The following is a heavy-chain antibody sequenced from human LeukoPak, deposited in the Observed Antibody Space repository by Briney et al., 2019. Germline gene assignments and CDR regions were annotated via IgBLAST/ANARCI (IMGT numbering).Heavy chain of an antibody. CDR1: GFNFINAW. CDR3: ARDTVTTFRFRDYYYYGMDV. CDR2: FYSGGST. Sequence: PGGSLRLSCAASGFNFINAWMTWVRQAPGKGLEWVSVFYSGGSTYYADSVKGRFTISRDNSKNTLYLQMNSLRAEDTAVYYCARDTVTTFRFRDYYYYGMDVWGQGTTVTVSS. D-gene: IGHD4-17*01. J-gene: IGHJ6*02. V-gene: IGHV3-53*01.